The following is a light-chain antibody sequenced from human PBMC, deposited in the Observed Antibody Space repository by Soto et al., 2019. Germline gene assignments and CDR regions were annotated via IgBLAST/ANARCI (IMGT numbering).Light chain of an antibody. CDR1: SSDVGAYNY. CDR3: SSYTSSRTLV. J-gene: IGLJ1*01. V-gene: IGLV2-14*01. CDR2: EVS. Sequence: QSALTQPASVSGSPGQSITISCTGNSSDVGAYNYVSWYQQHPGKAPKLMIYEVSNRPSGVSHRFSGSKSDNTASLTISGLQTDDEADYYCSSYTSSRTLVFGTGTKVTVL.